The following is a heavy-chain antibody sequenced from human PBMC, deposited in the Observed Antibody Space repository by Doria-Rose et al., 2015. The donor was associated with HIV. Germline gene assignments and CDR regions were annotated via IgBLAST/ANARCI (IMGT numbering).Heavy chain of an antibody. Sequence: TLKESGPVLVKPTETLTLTCTVSGVSLSSPGMGVSWIRQPPGKALEWLANIFSDYERSYKTSLKSRLTISRATAKSQVVLTMTDMDPVDTATYYCARIKSSRWYHKYYFDFWGQGTLVIVSA. D-gene: IGHD6-13*01. CDR3: ARIKSSRWYHKYYFDF. V-gene: IGHV2-26*01. J-gene: IGHJ4*02. CDR1: GVSLSSPGMG. CDR2: IFSDYER.